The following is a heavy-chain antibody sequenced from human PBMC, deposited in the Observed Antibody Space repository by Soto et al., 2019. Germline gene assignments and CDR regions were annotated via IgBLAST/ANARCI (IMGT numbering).Heavy chain of an antibody. J-gene: IGHJ6*03. D-gene: IGHD2-2*01. CDR3: AKALRPSLNSFYYMDV. V-gene: IGHV3-23*01. Sequence: EVQLLESGGGLVQPGGSLRLSCVVSGFTFGSYAMSWVRQAPEKGPEWVAILGGNGFTTYYADSVKGRFTISGDKSKSTLLLQMNSLRADATGVYYCAKALRPSLNSFYYMDVWGRGTSVTVSS. CDR1: GFTFGSYA. CDR2: LGGNGFTT.